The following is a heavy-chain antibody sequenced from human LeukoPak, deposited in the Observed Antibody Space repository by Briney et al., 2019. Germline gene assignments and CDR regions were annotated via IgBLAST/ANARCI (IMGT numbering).Heavy chain of an antibody. Sequence: AVKVSCKASGGTFSSYAISWVRQAPGQGLEWMGGIIPIFGTANYTQKFQGRATITADESTSTAYIELSSLRSEDTAVYYCASPDPPAHEWELLSPRRKDYYYYGMDVWGQGTTVTVSS. CDR3: ASPDPPAHEWELLSPRRKDYYYYGMDV. CDR1: GGTFSSYA. CDR2: IIPIFGTA. V-gene: IGHV1-69*13. J-gene: IGHJ6*02. D-gene: IGHD1-26*01.